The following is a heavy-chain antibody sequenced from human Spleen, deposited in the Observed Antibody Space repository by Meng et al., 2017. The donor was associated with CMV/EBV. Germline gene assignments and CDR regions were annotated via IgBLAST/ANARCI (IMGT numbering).Heavy chain of an antibody. CDR3: AKGFLFYCDG. D-gene: IGHD2-21*01. Sequence: GGSLRLSCAASGFTFSSYGMHWVRQAPGKGLEWVAFIRYDGSKQNYADSVKGRITLSSDNSKNTLYLQMNSLRAEDTAVYYCAKGFLFYCDGWGQGTLVTVSS. V-gene: IGHV3-30*02. CDR2: IRYDGSKQ. CDR1: GFTFSSYG. J-gene: IGHJ4*02.